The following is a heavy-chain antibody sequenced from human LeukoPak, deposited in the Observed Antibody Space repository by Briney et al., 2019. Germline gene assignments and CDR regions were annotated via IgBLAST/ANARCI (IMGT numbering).Heavy chain of an antibody. CDR1: GYTFTGYC. CDR2: INPNSGGT. D-gene: IGHD3-22*01. CDR3: ARDYDSSGYMEY. Sequence: ASVKVSCKASGYTFTGYCMHWVRQAPGQGLEWMGWINPNSGGTNYAQKFQGRVTMTRDTSISTAYMELSRLRSDDTAVYYCARDYDSSGYMEYWGQGTLVTVSS. V-gene: IGHV1-2*02. J-gene: IGHJ4*02.